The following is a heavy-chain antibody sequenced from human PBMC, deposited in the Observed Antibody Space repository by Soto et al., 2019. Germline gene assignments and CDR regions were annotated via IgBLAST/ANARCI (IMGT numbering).Heavy chain of an antibody. CDR2: MSYSRST. Sequence: QLQLQESGPGLVKPSETLSLTCFVSGGSISSNNYYWGWIRQPPGEGLERVGSMSYSRSTYYNPSFQSRVTISVDTSKNQVSLELSSVTAADTAVYYCASHLRPTNGGGGYFDYWGQGPLVTVSS. D-gene: IGHD3-16*01. CDR1: GGSISSNNYY. CDR3: ASHLRPTNGGGGYFDY. V-gene: IGHV4-39*01. J-gene: IGHJ4*02.